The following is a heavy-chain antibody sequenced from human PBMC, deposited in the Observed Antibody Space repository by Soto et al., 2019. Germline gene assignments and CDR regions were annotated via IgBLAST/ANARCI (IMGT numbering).Heavy chain of an antibody. CDR2: IYTRGST. V-gene: IGHV4-4*07. CDR3: ARDPLPTYSSSPQNYYYYGMDV. CDR1: GGSISTSY. D-gene: IGHD6-6*01. Sequence: QVQLQESGPGLVKPSETLSLTCTVSGGSISTSYWSWIRQPAGKGLEWIGRIYTRGSTIYNPSLKSGVTMSVDTSNSQFSLTRTSVTAADTAVYYCARDPLPTYSSSPQNYYYYGMDVWGQGTTVTVSS. J-gene: IGHJ6*02.